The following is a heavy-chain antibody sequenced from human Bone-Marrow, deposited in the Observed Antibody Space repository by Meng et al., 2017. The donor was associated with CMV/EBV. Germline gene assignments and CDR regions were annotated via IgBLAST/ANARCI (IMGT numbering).Heavy chain of an antibody. CDR3: ARGRGDNWYYYGMDV. Sequence: GGSLRLSCAASGFTFSSYAMSWVRRAPGKGLEWVATIKHDGNEKYHVDSAKGRFTISRDNAKKSLYLQMNSLRAEDTAVYYCARGRGDNWYYYGMDVWGQGNTVTVSS. V-gene: IGHV3-7*01. J-gene: IGHJ6*02. CDR2: IKHDGNEK. CDR1: GFTFSSYA. D-gene: IGHD1-1*01.